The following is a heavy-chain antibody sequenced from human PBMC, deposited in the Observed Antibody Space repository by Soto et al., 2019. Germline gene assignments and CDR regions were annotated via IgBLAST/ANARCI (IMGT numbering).Heavy chain of an antibody. Sequence: GASVKVSCKASGYSFTNYDISWVRQAPGQGLERMGWISPYNGDTNYAQKLQGRVTMTTDTSTSTAYMELRSLRSDDTAVYYCARYCSSTSCDHYFDYWGQGTLVTVS. V-gene: IGHV1-18*01. D-gene: IGHD2-2*01. CDR2: ISPYNGDT. CDR3: ARYCSSTSCDHYFDY. J-gene: IGHJ4*02. CDR1: GYSFTNYD.